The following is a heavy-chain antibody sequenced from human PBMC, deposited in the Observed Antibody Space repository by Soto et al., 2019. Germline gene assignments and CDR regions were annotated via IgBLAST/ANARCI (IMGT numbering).Heavy chain of an antibody. V-gene: IGHV3-33*01. CDR1: GFTFSSYG. CDR2: IWYDGSNK. D-gene: IGHD6-6*01. Sequence: QVQLVESGGGVVQPGRSLRLSCAASGFTFSSYGMHWVRQAPGKGLEWVAVIWYDGSNKYYADSVKGRFTISRDNAKNTLYLQMNSLRAEDTAVYYCARDGFLESSSFLSVDAFDIWGQGTMVTVSS. J-gene: IGHJ3*02. CDR3: ARDGFLESSSFLSVDAFDI.